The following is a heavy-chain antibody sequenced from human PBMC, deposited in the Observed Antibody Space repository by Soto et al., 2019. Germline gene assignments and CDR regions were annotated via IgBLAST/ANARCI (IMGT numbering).Heavy chain of an antibody. CDR3: ARIAAAGTMNWFDP. CDR1: GGTFSSYA. Sequence: SVKVSCKASGGTFSSYAISWVRQAPGQGLEWMGGIIPIFDTANYAQKFQGRVTITADKSTSTAYMELSSLRSEDTAVYYCARIAAAGTMNWFDPWGQGTLVTVSS. D-gene: IGHD6-13*01. V-gene: IGHV1-69*06. J-gene: IGHJ5*02. CDR2: IIPIFDTA.